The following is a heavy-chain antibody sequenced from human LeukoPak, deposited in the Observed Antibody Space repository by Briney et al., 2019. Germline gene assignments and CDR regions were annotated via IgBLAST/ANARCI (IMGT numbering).Heavy chain of an antibody. Sequence: SETLSLTCTVSGGSISSGSYYWSWIRQPAGKGLEWIGRIYTSGSTNYNPSLKSRVTISVDTSKNQFSLKLSSVTAADTAVYYCARGTPDIQLWGQGTLVTVSS. D-gene: IGHD5-18*01. CDR2: IYTSGST. J-gene: IGHJ4*02. V-gene: IGHV4-61*02. CDR1: GGSISSGSYY. CDR3: ARGTPDIQL.